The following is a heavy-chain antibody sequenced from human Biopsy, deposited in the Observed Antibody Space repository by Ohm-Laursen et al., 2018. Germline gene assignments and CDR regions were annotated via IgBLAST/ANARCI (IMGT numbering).Heavy chain of an antibody. CDR1: GGSISSYY. D-gene: IGHD1-26*01. CDR3: ARHAPSYSGRYWRYFDL. CDR2: IYYTGST. V-gene: IGHV4-59*08. J-gene: IGHJ2*01. Sequence: SDTLSLTCTVSGGSISSYYWSWIRQPPGKGLEWIGYIYYTGSTNYNPSLKSRVTISVDTSMNHLSLRLTFVTAADTAVYYCARHAPSYSGRYWRYFDLWGRGTLVTVSS.